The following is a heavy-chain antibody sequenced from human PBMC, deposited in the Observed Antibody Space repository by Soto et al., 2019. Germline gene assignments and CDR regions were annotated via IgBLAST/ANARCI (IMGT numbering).Heavy chain of an antibody. CDR1: GFTFSSYW. D-gene: IGHD5-12*01. V-gene: IGHV3-74*01. J-gene: IGHJ4*02. CDR3: AKGYSGYDYAN. CDR2: INSDGRST. Sequence: EVQLVESGGGLVQPGGSLRLSCAASGFTFSSYWMHWVRQAPGKGLVWVSRINSDGRSTTYADSVKGRFTISRDNAKNPLYLQMNSLSAEDTAVYFCAKGYSGYDYANWGQGSLVTVSS.